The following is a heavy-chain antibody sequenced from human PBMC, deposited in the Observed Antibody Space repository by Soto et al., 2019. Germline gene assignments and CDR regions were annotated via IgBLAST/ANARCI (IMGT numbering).Heavy chain of an antibody. Sequence: GGSLRLSCAASGFTFSSYSMNWVRQAPGKGLEWVSYISSSSSTIYYADSVKGRFTISRDNAKNSLYLQMNSLRDEDTAVYYCAGDSGSYSFGYYYYGMDVWGQGTTVTVSS. CDR1: GFTFSSYS. D-gene: IGHD1-26*01. J-gene: IGHJ6*02. CDR2: ISSSSSTI. CDR3: AGDSGSYSFGYYYYGMDV. V-gene: IGHV3-48*02.